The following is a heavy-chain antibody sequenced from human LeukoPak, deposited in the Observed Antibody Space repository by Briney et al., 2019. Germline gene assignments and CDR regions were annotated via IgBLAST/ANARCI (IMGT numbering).Heavy chain of an antibody. J-gene: IGHJ4*02. CDR3: ARRLVRGAISSFDY. V-gene: IGHV4-39*01. D-gene: IGHD3-10*01. Sequence: PSETLSLTCTVSGGSISSSSYYWGWIRQPPGKGLEWIGSIYYSGSTYYNPSLKSRVTISVDTSKNQFSLKLSSVTAADTAVYYCARRLVRGAISSFDYWGQGTLVTVSS. CDR1: GGSISSSSYY. CDR2: IYYSGST.